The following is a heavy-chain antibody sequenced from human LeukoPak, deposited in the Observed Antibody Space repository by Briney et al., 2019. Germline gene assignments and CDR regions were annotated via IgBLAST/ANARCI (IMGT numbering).Heavy chain of an antibody. CDR2: INPNSGGT. J-gene: IGHJ4*02. D-gene: IGHD5-18*01. CDR1: GYTFTGYY. V-gene: IGHV1-2*02. CDR3: ARDTAMVNAIFEFDY. Sequence: ASVKVSCKASGYTFTGYYMHWVRQAPGQGLEWMGWINPNSGGTNYAQKFQGRVTMTRDTSISTAYMELSRLRSDDTAVYYCARDTAMVNAIFEFDYWGQGTLVTVSS.